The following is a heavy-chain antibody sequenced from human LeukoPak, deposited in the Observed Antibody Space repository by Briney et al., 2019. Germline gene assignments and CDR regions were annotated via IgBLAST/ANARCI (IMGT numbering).Heavy chain of an antibody. CDR2: INPNSGGT. CDR1: GYTFTDYY. J-gene: IGHJ4*02. V-gene: IGHV1-2*02. Sequence: VSVKVSCKASGYTFTDYYMHWVRQAPGQGLEWMGWINPNSGGTNYAQKFQGRVTMTRDTSISTAYLELSRLRSDDPAVYYCAAIAVTVLGDYWGQGTLVTVSS. D-gene: IGHD6-19*01. CDR3: AAIAVTVLGDY.